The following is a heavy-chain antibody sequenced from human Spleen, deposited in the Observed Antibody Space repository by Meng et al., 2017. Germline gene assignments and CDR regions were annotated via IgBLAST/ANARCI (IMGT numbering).Heavy chain of an antibody. CDR1: GFTFTNYD. CDR2: IGTGGDT. J-gene: IGHJ5*02. Sequence: EVQLVESGGGLVQPGGSRRLSCSASGFTFTNYDMHWVRQPTGKGLEWVSAIGTGGDTYYLGSVKGRFTISREDAKNSLYLQMNSLRAADTAVYYCARGPAVGGWFDPRGQGTLVTVSS. V-gene: IGHV3-13*01. D-gene: IGHD3-16*01. CDR3: ARGPAVGGWFDP.